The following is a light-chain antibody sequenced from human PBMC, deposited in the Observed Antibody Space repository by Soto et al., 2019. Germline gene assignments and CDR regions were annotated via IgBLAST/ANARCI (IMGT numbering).Light chain of an antibody. V-gene: IGKV1-9*01. CDR1: QGIASS. CDR3: QQFNSYPLP. J-gene: IGKJ4*01. CDR2: AAS. Sequence: DIHLTQSPSFLSASVGDRVTITCRASQGIASSLAWYQQKAGKAPKLLIYAASTLESVVPSRFNGSGPGTEFNLTISSLQPEDFAIYYCQQFNSYPLPFGGGTKVEIK.